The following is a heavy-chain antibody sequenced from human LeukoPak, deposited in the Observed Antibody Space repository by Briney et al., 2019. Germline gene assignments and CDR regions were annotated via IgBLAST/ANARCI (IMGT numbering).Heavy chain of an antibody. J-gene: IGHJ4*02. CDR3: ARAYGDLYFVY. Sequence: PSETLSLTCTVSGGSIITYYWSWIRQPAGKGLEWIGRIYSSGRTNYHPSLESRVTMSVDTSKNQFSLNLTSVTAADTAVYHCARAYGDLYFVYWGQGIPVTVSS. CDR2: IYSSGRT. V-gene: IGHV4-4*07. D-gene: IGHD4-17*01. CDR1: GGSIITYY.